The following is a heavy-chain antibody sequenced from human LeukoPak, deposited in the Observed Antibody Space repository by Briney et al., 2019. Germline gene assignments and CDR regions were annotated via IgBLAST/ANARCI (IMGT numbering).Heavy chain of an antibody. Sequence: GGSLRLSCAASGFTFSNYDMSWVRQAPGKGLEWVSIIDTGVNTYYADSVKGRFTISRDNSKNTLYLQMNSLRAEDTAVYYCAGDLNYWGQGTLVTVSS. CDR3: AGDLNY. V-gene: IGHV3-53*01. CDR1: GFTFSNYD. CDR2: IDTGVNT. J-gene: IGHJ4*02.